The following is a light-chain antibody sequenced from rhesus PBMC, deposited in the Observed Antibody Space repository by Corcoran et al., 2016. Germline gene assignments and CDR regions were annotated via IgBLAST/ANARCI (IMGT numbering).Light chain of an antibody. CDR1: QRVSSS. Sequence: EIVLTHSPATLSLSPGERATLSCRASQRVSSSLAWYQQKPGHAPRLPIYDASSRATGIPDRFSGSGSGTDFTLTINSLEPEDVGVYYCQQYSNWPYSFGQGTKVGVK. CDR2: DAS. V-gene: IGKV3-42*02. CDR3: QQYSNWPYS. J-gene: IGKJ2*01.